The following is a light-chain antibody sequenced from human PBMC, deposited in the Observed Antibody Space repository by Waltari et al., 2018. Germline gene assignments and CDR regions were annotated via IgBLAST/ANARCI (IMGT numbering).Light chain of an antibody. CDR3: QHYYDNPFT. V-gene: IGKV1-6*01. CDR1: QNIYSN. J-gene: IGKJ3*01. CDR2: AAS. Sequence: IQMTQSPSALSASVGDRVTISCRASQNIYSNLAWCQQKPGKAPKLLIYAASSLQSGIPSRFSGSGSGTDFTLTISSLQPEDSAAYYCQHYYDNPFTFGPGTKLDIK.